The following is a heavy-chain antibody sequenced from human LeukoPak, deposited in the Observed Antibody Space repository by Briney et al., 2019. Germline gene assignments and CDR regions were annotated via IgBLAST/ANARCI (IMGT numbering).Heavy chain of an antibody. Sequence: SETLSLTCAVYGGSFSGFYWTWIRQPPGKGLEWIGYIYYSGSTNYNPSLKSRVTISVDTSKNQFSLKLSSVTAADTAVYYCARGVVIAPQTFDYWGQGTLVTVSS. V-gene: IGHV4-59*01. D-gene: IGHD2-21*01. CDR1: GGSFSGFY. CDR2: IYYSGST. CDR3: ARGVVIAPQTFDY. J-gene: IGHJ4*02.